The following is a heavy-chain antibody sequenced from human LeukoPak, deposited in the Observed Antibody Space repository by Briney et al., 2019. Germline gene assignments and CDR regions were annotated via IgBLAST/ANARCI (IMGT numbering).Heavy chain of an antibody. Sequence: PGGSLRLSCAASGFTFSDYYMSWIRQAPGKGLEWVSYISSSGSTIYYADSVKGRFTISRDNSKNSLYLQMNSLRAEDTAVYYCARDLEATYGDYVAPPFDWYFDLWGRGTLVTVSS. CDR3: ARDLEATYGDYVAPPFDWYFDL. CDR2: ISSSGSTI. V-gene: IGHV3-11*01. D-gene: IGHD4-17*01. J-gene: IGHJ2*01. CDR1: GFTFSDYY.